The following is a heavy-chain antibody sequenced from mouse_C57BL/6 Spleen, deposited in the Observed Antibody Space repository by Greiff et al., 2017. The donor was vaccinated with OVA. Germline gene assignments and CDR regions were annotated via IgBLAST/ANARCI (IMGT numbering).Heavy chain of an antibody. CDR3: TRAYYSNYKAMDY. V-gene: IGHV1-15*01. J-gene: IGHJ4*01. CDR2: IDPETGGT. D-gene: IGHD2-5*01. CDR1: GYTFTDYE. Sequence: VQLQQSGAELVRPGASVTLSCKASGYTFTDYEMHWVKQTPVHGLEWIGAIDPETGGTAYNQKFKGKAILTADKSSSTAYMELRSLTSEDSAVYYCTRAYYSNYKAMDYWGQGTSVTVSS.